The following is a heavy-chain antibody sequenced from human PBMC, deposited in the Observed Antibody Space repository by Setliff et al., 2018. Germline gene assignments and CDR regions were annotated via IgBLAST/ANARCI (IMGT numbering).Heavy chain of an antibody. CDR1: GYTFNTYG. V-gene: IGHV1-18*01. D-gene: IGHD2-21*02. Sequence: ASVKVSCKTSGYTFNTYGISWVRQALGQGLEWMGWISCYNGDRRYAQSLQGRVTVTTDTSTNTVYMELRSLRSDDTALYYCARVRPCGADCSTGVGGPFDFDFWGQGTLVTVSS. J-gene: IGHJ4*02. CDR3: ARVRPCGADCSTGVGGPFDFDF. CDR2: ISCYNGDR.